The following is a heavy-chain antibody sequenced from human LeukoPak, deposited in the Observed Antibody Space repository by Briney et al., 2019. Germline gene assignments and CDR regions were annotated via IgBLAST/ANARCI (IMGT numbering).Heavy chain of an antibody. CDR3: AKDRTVGASYWYFDL. Sequence: PGGSLRLSCAASGFTFSSYWMHWVRQAPGKGLVWVSRINTGGSTTDYADSVKGRFTISRDSSRNTLFLHMNTLRAEDTAIYYCAKDRTVGASYWYFDLWGRGTLVTVSS. CDR2: INTGGSTT. V-gene: IGHV3-74*01. CDR1: GFTFSSYW. J-gene: IGHJ2*01. D-gene: IGHD1-26*01.